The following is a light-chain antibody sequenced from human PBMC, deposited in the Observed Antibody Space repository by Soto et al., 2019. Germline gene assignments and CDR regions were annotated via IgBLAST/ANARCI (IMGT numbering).Light chain of an antibody. J-gene: IGKJ1*01. CDR1: QSVSGY. CDR2: DAS. V-gene: IGKV3-11*01. Sequence: EIVMTQSPATLSVSPGERATLSFRASQSVSGYLAWYQQKPGQAPRLLIYDASKRATGIPARFSGSGFGTDFTLTISSLEPEDFAVYYCQQRSKWRTFGQGPRWIS. CDR3: QQRSKWRT.